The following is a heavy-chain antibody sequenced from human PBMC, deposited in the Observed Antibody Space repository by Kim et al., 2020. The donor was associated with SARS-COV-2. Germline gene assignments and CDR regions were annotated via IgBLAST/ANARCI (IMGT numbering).Heavy chain of an antibody. D-gene: IGHD5-18*01. CDR2: INHSGST. V-gene: IGHV4-34*01. CDR1: GGSFSGYY. Sequence: SETLSLTCAVYGGSFSGYYWSWIRQPPGKGLEWIGEINHSGSTNYNPSLKSRVTISVDTSKNQFSLKLSSVTAADTAVYYCARGGYSYYYYGMDVWGQGTTGTVSS. CDR3: ARGGYSYYYYGMDV. J-gene: IGHJ6*01.